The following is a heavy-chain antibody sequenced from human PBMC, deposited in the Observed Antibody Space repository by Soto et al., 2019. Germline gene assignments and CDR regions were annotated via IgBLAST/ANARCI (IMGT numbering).Heavy chain of an antibody. V-gene: IGHV3-23*01. CDR1: GFTISNYA. CDR2: LSDRT. CDR3: ARSLGPSRHFFDH. Sequence: EVQLLDSGGHLVQPGGSLRLSCAASGFTISNYAMSWVRQAPGKGLEWVSTLSDRTYYTDSVRGGFTISRDTSENTLYLQMNSLGVEDTAVYYCARSLGPSRHFFDHWGQGTLVTVSS. D-gene: IGHD3-16*01. J-gene: IGHJ4*02.